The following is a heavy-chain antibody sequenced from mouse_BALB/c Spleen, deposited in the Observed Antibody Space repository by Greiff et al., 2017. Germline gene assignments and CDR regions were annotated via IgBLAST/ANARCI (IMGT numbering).Heavy chain of an antibody. CDR3: ARGGGTGDD. J-gene: IGHJ2*01. V-gene: IGHV5-17*02. D-gene: IGHD3-3*01. CDR2: ISSGSSTI. CDR1: GFTFSSFG. Sequence: DVQLVESGGGLVQPGGSRKLSCAASGFTFSSFGMHWVRQAPEKGLEWVAYISSGSSTIYYADTVKGRFTISRDNPKNTLFLQMTSLRSEDTAMYYCARGGGTGDDWGQGTTLTVSS.